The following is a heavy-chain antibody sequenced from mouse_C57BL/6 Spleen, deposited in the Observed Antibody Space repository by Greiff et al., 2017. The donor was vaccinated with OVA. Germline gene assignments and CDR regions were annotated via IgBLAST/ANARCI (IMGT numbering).Heavy chain of an antibody. Sequence: EVLVVESGEGLVKPGGSLKLSCAASGFTFSSYAMSWVRQTPEKRLEWVAYISSGGDYIYYADTVKGRFTISRDNARNTLYLQMSSLKSEDTAMYYCTREGDYYGSSYYWYFDVWGTGTTVTVSS. D-gene: IGHD1-1*01. CDR3: TREGDYYGSSYYWYFDV. CDR1: GFTFSSYA. CDR2: ISSGGDYI. V-gene: IGHV5-9-1*02. J-gene: IGHJ1*03.